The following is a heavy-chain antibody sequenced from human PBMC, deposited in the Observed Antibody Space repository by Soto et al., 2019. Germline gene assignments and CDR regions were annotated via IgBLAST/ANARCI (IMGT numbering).Heavy chain of an antibody. D-gene: IGHD6-19*01. CDR2: INHSGST. V-gene: IGHV4-34*01. CDR1: GGSFSGYD. CDR3: ARGRQWLPH. Sequence: PSETLSLTCAVYGGSFSGYDWSWIRQPPGKGLEWIGEINHSGSTNYNPSLKSRVTISVDTSKNQFSLKLSSVTAADTAVYYCARGRQWLPHWGQGTLVTVSS. J-gene: IGHJ4*02.